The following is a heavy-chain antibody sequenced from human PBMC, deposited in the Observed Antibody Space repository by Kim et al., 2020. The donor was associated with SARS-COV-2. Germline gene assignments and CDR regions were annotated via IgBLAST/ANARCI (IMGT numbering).Heavy chain of an antibody. CDR2: ISYDGSNK. D-gene: IGHD3-10*01. CDR1: GFTFSSYA. V-gene: IGHV3-30*04. Sequence: GGSLRLSCAASGFTFSSYAMHWVRQAPGKGLEWVAVISYDGSNKYYADSVKGRFTISRDNSKNTLYLQMNSLRAEDTAVYYCARGQLLWFGEMHYWGQGTLVTVSS. CDR3: ARGQLLWFGEMHY. J-gene: IGHJ4*02.